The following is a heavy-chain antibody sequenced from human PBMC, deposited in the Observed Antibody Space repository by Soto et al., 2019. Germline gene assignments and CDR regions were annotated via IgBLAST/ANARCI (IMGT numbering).Heavy chain of an antibody. CDR2: ISWNSGSK. CDR3: AKDTVGGQRGSFDY. Sequence: EVQLVESGGGLVQPGRSLRLSCAASGFTFDDYAMHWVRQVPGKGLEWVSGISWNSGSKGYAVSVKGRFTISRDNAKNSLYLQMNSLRAEDTALYDCAKDTVGGQRGSFDYWGKGTLVTVSS. CDR1: GFTFDDYA. V-gene: IGHV3-9*01. D-gene: IGHD2-15*01. J-gene: IGHJ4*02.